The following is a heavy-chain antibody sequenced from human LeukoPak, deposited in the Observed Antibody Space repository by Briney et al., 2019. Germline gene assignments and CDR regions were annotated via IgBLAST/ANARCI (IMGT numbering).Heavy chain of an antibody. J-gene: IGHJ4*02. CDR1: GASIISDTYY. CDR2: IYYSGST. Sequence: SETLSLTCTVSGASIISDTYYWGWIRQPPGKGLEWIGSIYYSGSTHYSPSLKSRVTMSVDTSTNQFSLKLISVTAADTALYYCARNFYASSGYYLDDFYFDFWGQGTLVTVSS. CDR3: ARNFYASSGYYLDDFYFDF. V-gene: IGHV4-39*07. D-gene: IGHD3-22*01.